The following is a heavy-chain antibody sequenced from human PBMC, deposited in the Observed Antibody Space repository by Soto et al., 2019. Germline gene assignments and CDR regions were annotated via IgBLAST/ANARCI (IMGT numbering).Heavy chain of an antibody. CDR1: GGAFSSYA. Sequence: QVQLVQSGAEVKKPGSSVTVSCKASGGAFSSYAISWVRQATGQGLEWMGGNLPLFNISNYAQKFQGRVTITAAEPTGTSNMDLSNLTSEDTAVYYCARMRLGDCSWYFDLWCRGTLITVAS. CDR3: ARMRLGDCSWYFDL. J-gene: IGHJ2*01. D-gene: IGHD2-15*01. V-gene: IGHV1-69*01. CDR2: NLPLFNIS.